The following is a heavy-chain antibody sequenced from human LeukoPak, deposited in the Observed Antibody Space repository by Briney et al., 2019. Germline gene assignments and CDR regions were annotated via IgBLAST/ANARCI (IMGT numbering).Heavy chain of an antibody. CDR3: AKRYGLGSSPFDY. V-gene: IGHV3-23*01. CDR1: AFAFSSNW. D-gene: IGHD3-10*01. J-gene: IGHJ4*02. CDR2: ISGTGANT. Sequence: GGSLRLSCVASAFAFSSNWMSWVRQAPGKGLEWVSDISGTGANTYYADSVKGRFTISRDNSKNTLYLQMNSLRGDDTAVYSCAKRYGLGSSPFDYWGQGALVTVSS.